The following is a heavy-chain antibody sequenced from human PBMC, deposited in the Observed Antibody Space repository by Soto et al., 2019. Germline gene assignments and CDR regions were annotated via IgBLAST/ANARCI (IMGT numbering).Heavy chain of an antibody. V-gene: IGHV4-30-4*01. J-gene: IGHJ4*02. D-gene: IGHD3-22*01. CDR2: IYYTGNT. CDR1: GASISGGDYY. Sequence: QVQLQESGPGLVKPSQTLSLTCTFSGASISGGDYYWTWIRQPPGKGLEWIGSIYYTGNTYSNPSLESRLSISVDPSNNQFALRLTSVTAPDTAIYYCARATYDSSTYYLDYWGQGTLVTVSS. CDR3: ARATYDSSTYYLDY.